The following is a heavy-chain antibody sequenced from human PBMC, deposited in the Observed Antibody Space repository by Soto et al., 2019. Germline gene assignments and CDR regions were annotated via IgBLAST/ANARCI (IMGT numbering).Heavy chain of an antibody. J-gene: IGHJ6*04. CDR2: IYSGGST. V-gene: IGHV3-53*04. Sequence: GGSLRLSCAASGFTVSSNYMSWVRQAPGKGLEWVSVIYSGGSTYYADSVKGRFTISRHNSKNTLYLQMNSLRAEDTAVYYCARSIAAAGIPLYYYGMDVWGKGTTVTAS. D-gene: IGHD6-13*01. CDR3: ARSIAAAGIPLYYYGMDV. CDR1: GFTVSSNY.